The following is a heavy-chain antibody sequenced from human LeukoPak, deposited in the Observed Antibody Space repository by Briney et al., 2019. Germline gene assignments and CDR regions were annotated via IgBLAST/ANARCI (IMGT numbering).Heavy chain of an antibody. J-gene: IGHJ4*02. CDR3: ARASGGGGYSYGFFY. D-gene: IGHD5-18*01. CDR1: GGTFSSYA. Sequence: SVKVSCKASGGTFSSYAISWVRQAPGQGLEWMGRIIPIFGTANYAQKFQGRVTMTRNTSISTAYMELSSLRSEDTAVYYCARASGGGGYSYGFFYWGQGTLVTVSS. V-gene: IGHV1-69*05. CDR2: IIPIFGTA.